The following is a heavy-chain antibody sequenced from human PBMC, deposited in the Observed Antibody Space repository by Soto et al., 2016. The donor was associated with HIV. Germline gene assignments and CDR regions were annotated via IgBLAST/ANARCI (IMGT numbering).Heavy chain of an antibody. J-gene: IGHJ4*02. D-gene: IGHD3-10*01. V-gene: IGHV3-13*04. Sequence: EVQLVESGGGLVQPGGSLRLSCAASGFTFNTYDMHWVRQATGKGLEWVSAIGTAGDTYYPGSVKGRFTISRENAKNSLYLQMNSLRAGDTAVYYCARVKYGSGXSHFDYVGPGNPGHRLL. CDR3: ARVKYGSGXSHFDY. CDR1: GFTFNTYD. CDR2: IGTAGDT.